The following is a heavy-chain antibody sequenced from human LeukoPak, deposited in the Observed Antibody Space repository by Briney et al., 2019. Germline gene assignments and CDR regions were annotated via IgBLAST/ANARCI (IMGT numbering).Heavy chain of an antibody. CDR1: GGSISSYY. Sequence: SETLSLTCTVSGGSISSYYWSWIRQPPGKGLEWIGEINHSGSTNYNPSLKSRVTISVDTSKNQFSLKLSSVTAADTAVYYCARGVRYCSGGSCYNNWFDPWGQGTLVTVSS. CDR3: ARGVRYCSGGSCYNNWFDP. D-gene: IGHD2-15*01. CDR2: INHSGST. V-gene: IGHV4-34*01. J-gene: IGHJ5*02.